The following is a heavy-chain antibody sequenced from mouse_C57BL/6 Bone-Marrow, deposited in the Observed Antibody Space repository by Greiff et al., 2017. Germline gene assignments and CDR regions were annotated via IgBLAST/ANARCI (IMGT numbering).Heavy chain of an antibody. D-gene: IGHD1-1*01. J-gene: IGHJ2*01. V-gene: IGHV1-82*01. CDR2: IYPGDGDT. Sequence: QVQLQQSGPELVKPGASVMISCKASGYAFSSSWMNWVKQRPGKGLEWIGRIYPGDGDTNYNGKFKGKATLTADKSSSTAYMQLSSLTSEDSAVYFCARGAYYYGSSYDYFDYWGQGTTLTVSS. CDR1: GYAFSSSW. CDR3: ARGAYYYGSSYDYFDY.